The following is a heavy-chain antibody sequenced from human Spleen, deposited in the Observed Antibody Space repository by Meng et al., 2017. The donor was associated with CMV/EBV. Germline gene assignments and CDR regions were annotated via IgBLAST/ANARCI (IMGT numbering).Heavy chain of an antibody. CDR3: ARVRGSYCVDY. J-gene: IGHJ4*02. CDR1: GFTVSSNY. D-gene: IGHD1-26*01. CDR2: IKQDGSEK. Sequence: GESLKISCAASGFTVSSNYLSWVRQAPGKGLEWVANIKQDGSEKYYVDSVKGRFTISRDNAKNSLYLQMNSLRAEDTAVYYCARVRGSYCVDYWGQGTLVTVSS. V-gene: IGHV3-7*01.